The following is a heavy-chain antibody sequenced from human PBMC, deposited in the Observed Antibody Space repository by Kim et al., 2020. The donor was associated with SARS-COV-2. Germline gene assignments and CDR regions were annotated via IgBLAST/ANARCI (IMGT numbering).Heavy chain of an antibody. CDR1: GGTFSSYS. CDR3: ARAPEGTSGSYYHYS. CDR2: IIPEFGTP. Sequence: SVKVSCKAFGGTFSSYSISWVRQAPGQGLEWMGGIIPEFGTPKHAQKFRGRVTITADGSANTAYMELSSLTSQDTAVYYCARAPEGTSGSYYHYSWGQGTLVTVSS. D-gene: IGHD1-26*01. J-gene: IGHJ4*02. V-gene: IGHV1-69*13.